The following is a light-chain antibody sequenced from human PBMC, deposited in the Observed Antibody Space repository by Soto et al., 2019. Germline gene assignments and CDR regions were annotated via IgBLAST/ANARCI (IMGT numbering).Light chain of an antibody. V-gene: IGLV2-11*01. J-gene: IGLJ2*01. CDR2: DVT. Sequence: QSALTQPRSVSGSPGQSVTISCTGTSTDVGGYNFVSWYEQHPGKAPKLMIYDVTKRPSGVPDRFSGSKSGNTASLTISGLQAEDEAVYYCSSFAGSHVAFGGGTKVTVL. CDR3: SSFAGSHVA. CDR1: STDVGGYNF.